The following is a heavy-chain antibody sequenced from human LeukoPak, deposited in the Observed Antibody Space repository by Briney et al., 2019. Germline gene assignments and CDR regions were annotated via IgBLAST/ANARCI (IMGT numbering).Heavy chain of an antibody. D-gene: IGHD6-13*01. Sequence: SETLSLTCTVSGGSISSYYWNWIRRPPGKGLEWIGYIYSSGSTNYNPSLKSRVTISVDTSKNQFSLKMSSVTAADTAVYYCARAYSSSWYWNWFDPWGQGALVTVSS. V-gene: IGHV4-59*08. J-gene: IGHJ5*02. CDR2: IYSSGST. CDR1: GGSISSYY. CDR3: ARAYSSSWYWNWFDP.